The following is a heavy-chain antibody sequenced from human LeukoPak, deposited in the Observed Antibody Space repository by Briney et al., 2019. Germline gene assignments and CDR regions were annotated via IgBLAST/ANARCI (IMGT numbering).Heavy chain of an antibody. CDR3: TRIASSSWHEGVDWFDP. J-gene: IGHJ5*02. Sequence: ESGPTLVNPTETLTLTCTVSGFSLSNARMGVSWIRQPPGKALEWLAHIFSNDEKSYSTSLKSRLTISKDTSKSQVVLTMTNMDPVDTATYYCTRIASSSWHEGVDWFDPWGQGTLVTVSS. CDR1: GFSLSNARMG. V-gene: IGHV2-26*01. CDR2: IFSNDEK. D-gene: IGHD6-13*01.